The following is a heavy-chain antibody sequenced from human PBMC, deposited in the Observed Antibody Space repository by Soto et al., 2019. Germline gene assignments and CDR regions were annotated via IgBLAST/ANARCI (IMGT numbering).Heavy chain of an antibody. CDR2: IYPGGST. CDR1: GGSISGYY. V-gene: IGHV4-59*13. CDR3: ARGIGDAHFDY. J-gene: IGHJ4*02. Sequence: SETLSLTCTVSGGSISGYYWSWIRQSPGKGLECIGYIYPGGSTNYNPSLKSRVTTSVDTSKSQFSLKLSSVIAADTAVYYCARGIGDAHFDYWGQGTVVTVYS. D-gene: IGHD3-16*01.